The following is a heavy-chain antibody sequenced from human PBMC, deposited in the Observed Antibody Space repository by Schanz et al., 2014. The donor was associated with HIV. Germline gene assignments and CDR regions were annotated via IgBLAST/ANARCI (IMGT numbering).Heavy chain of an antibody. V-gene: IGHV1-46*01. CDR2: IKPRDDGT. Sequence: QVQLVQSGAEVKKPGASVKISCKTSGFSFSRYHVHWIRQAPGQGLEWMGIIKPRDDGTNYAQKFQGRVTMTWDTSTSTVYIELSSLTSEDTAVYYCARDYSWSTDYWGQGTQVTVSS. J-gene: IGHJ4*02. D-gene: IGHD6-13*01. CDR1: GFSFSRYH. CDR3: ARDYSWSTDY.